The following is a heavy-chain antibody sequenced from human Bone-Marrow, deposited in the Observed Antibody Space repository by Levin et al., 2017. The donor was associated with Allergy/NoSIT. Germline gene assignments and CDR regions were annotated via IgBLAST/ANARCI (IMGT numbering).Heavy chain of an antibody. CDR1: DFSSS. V-gene: IGHV3-21*04. J-gene: IGHJ4*02. Sequence: AGGSLRLSCTASDFSSSMSWFRQAPGKALEWVSAISFSSSYIFHADSVKGRFTISRDNSKNTLYLQMDSLRAEDTAVYYCARGGLQLAYSFDSWGQGTLVTVSS. CDR2: ISFSSSYI. D-gene: IGHD6-13*01. CDR3: ARGGLQLAYSFDS.